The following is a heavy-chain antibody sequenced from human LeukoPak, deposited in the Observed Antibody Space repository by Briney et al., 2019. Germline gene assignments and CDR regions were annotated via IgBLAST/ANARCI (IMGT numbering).Heavy chain of an antibody. CDR3: ARDQMDPNQGIGY. CDR2: IYHSGST. CDR1: GGSISSSNW. J-gene: IGHJ4*02. D-gene: IGHD5-24*01. V-gene: IGHV4-4*02. Sequence: SETLSLTCAVSGGSISSSNWWSWVRQPPGKGLEWIGEIYHSGSTNYNPSLKSRVTISVDTSKSQFSLKLSSVTAADTAVYYCARDQMDPNQGIGYWGQGTLVTVSS.